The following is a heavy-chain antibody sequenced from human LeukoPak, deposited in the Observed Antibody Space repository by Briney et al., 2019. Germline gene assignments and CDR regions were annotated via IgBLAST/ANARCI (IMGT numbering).Heavy chain of an antibody. CDR1: GYTFTSYG. CDR2: ISAYNGNT. J-gene: IGHJ5*02. V-gene: IGHV1-18*04. Sequence: ASVKVSCKASGYTFTSYGISWVRQAPGQGLEWMGWISAYNGNTNYAQKLQGRVTMTTDTSTSTAYMELRSLRSDDTAVYYCARGVTFGSSWYGPYHWFDPWGQGTLVTVSS. CDR3: ARGVTFGSSWYGPYHWFDP. D-gene: IGHD6-13*01.